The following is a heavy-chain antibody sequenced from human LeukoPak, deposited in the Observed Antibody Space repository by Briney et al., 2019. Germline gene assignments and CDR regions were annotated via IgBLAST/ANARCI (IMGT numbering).Heavy chain of an antibody. Sequence: ASVKVSRKVSGYTLTELSMYWVRQAPAKGLEWMGGFDLEDAEKINAQKFQDRLIITENTYTHTAYMELSTLSTEDTAVYYCATSISYYYDSSGSDYWGQRTLVTVSS. D-gene: IGHD3-22*01. CDR2: FDLEDAEK. CDR3: ATSISYYYDSSGSDY. CDR1: GYTLTELS. V-gene: IGHV1-24*01. J-gene: IGHJ4*02.